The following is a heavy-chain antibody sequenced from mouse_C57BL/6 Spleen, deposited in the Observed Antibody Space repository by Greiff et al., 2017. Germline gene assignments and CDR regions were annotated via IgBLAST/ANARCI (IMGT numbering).Heavy chain of an antibody. CDR2: IDPSDCFP. Sequence: QVQLQQPGAELVMPGASVKLSCKASGYTFTSYWMHWVKQRPGQGLEWIGEIDPSDCFPNYNQKFKGKSTLTVDKSSSTAYMQLRSLTSEDASVYYCARLYYGSSCFGEGGQGTALTVSS. J-gene: IGHJ2*01. CDR3: ARLYYGSSCFGE. D-gene: IGHD1-1*01. V-gene: IGHV1-69*01. CDR1: GYTFTSYW.